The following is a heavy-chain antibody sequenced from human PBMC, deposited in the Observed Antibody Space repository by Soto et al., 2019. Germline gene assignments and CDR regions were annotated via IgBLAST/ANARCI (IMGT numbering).Heavy chain of an antibody. CDR3: ARQSEDCSSTSCYPNFDY. D-gene: IGHD2-2*01. V-gene: IGHV4-59*08. CDR2: IYYSGST. Sequence: SETLSLTCTVSGGSISSYYWSWIRQPPGKGLEWIGYIYYSGSTNYNPSLKSRVTISVDTSKNQFSLKLSSVTAADTAVYYCARQSEDCSSTSCYPNFDYWGQGTLVTVSS. CDR1: GGSISSYY. J-gene: IGHJ4*02.